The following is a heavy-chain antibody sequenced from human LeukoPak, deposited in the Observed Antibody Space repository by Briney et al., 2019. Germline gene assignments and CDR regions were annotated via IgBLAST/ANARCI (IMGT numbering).Heavy chain of an antibody. Sequence: PSETLSLTCAVSGGSISSSNWWSWVRQPPGKGLEWIGEIYHSGSTNYNPSLKSRVTISVDTSKNQFSLKLSSVTAADTAVYYCARARYDYVWGSYRLNKYYFDYWGQGTLVTVSS. CDR3: ARARYDYVWGSYRLNKYYFDY. D-gene: IGHD3-16*02. J-gene: IGHJ4*02. V-gene: IGHV4-4*02. CDR2: IYHSGST. CDR1: GGSISSSNW.